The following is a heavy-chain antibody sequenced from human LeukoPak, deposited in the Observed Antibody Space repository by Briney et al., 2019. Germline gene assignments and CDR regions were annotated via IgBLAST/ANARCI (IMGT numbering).Heavy chain of an antibody. CDR3: ASLYGEILDY. V-gene: IGHV3-48*01. Sequence: PGGSLRLSCAASGFTFSSYSMNWVRQAPGKGLEWVSYISSSSSTIYYVDSVKGRFTISRDNAKNSLYLQMSSLRAEDTAVYYCASLYGEILDYWGQGTLVTVSS. J-gene: IGHJ4*02. CDR1: GFTFSSYS. D-gene: IGHD4-17*01. CDR2: ISSSSSTI.